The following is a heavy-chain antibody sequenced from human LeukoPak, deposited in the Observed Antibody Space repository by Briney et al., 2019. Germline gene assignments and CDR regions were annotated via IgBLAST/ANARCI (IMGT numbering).Heavy chain of an antibody. CDR3: ARAFNGYYYDSSGYGINAFYFDY. V-gene: IGHV1-69*13. D-gene: IGHD3-22*01. Sequence: SVKVSCKASGGTFSSYAISWVRQAPGQGLEWMGGIIPIFGTANYAQKFQGRVTITADESTSIAYMELSSLRSEDTAVYYCARAFNGYYYDSSGYGINAFYFDYWGQGTLVTVSS. CDR2: IIPIFGTA. CDR1: GGTFSSYA. J-gene: IGHJ4*02.